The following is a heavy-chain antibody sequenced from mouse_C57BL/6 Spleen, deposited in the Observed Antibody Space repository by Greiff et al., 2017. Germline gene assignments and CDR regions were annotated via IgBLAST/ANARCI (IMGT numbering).Heavy chain of an antibody. D-gene: IGHD1-1*01. CDR1: GYAFSSSW. CDR3: ARDGGSTFDY. CDR2: IYPGDGDT. J-gene: IGHJ2*01. V-gene: IGHV1-82*01. Sequence: VKLQESGPELVKPGASVKISCKASGYAFSSSWMNWVKQRPGKGLEWIGRIYPGDGDTNYNGKFKGKATLTADKSSSTAYMQLSSLTSEDSAVYFCARDGGSTFDYWGQGTTLTVSS.